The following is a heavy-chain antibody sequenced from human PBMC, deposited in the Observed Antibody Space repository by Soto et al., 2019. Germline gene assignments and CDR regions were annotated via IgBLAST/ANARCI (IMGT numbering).Heavy chain of an antibody. J-gene: IGHJ6*02. CDR1: GFTFSSYA. CDR2: ISGSGGST. V-gene: IGHV3-23*01. CDR3: AKDFYSAARYCSSNSWHYYYGMDV. Sequence: PXGSLRLSCAASGFTFSSYAMSWVRQAPGKGLEWVSAISGSGGSTYYADSVKGRFTISRDNSKSTLYLQMNSLRAEDTAVYYCAKDFYSAARYCSSNSWHYYYGMDVCGQGTSVTVSS. D-gene: IGHD2-2*01.